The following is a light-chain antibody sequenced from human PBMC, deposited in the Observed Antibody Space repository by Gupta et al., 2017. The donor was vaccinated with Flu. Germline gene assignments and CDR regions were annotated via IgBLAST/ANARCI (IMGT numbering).Light chain of an antibody. CDR2: AAS. CDR3: QQLNSYPPLT. Sequence: DIQLTQSPYFLSASVGDRVTITCRASQGISNYLAWYQQKPGEAPKLLMYAASTLQSGVPSRFSGSGSGTDFTLTISSLEPEDFATYYCQQLNSYPPLTFGQGTRLEIK. J-gene: IGKJ5*01. CDR1: QGISNY. V-gene: IGKV1-9*01.